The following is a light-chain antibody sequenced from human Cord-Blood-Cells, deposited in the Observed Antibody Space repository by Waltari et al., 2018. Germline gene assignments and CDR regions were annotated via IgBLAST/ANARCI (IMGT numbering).Light chain of an antibody. J-gene: IGKJ2*01. CDR1: QSVSSN. V-gene: IGKV3-15*01. Sequence: EIVMTQSPATLSVSPGERATLSCRASQSVSSNLAWYQQKPGQAPRLLIYGASTRATGIPARFSGSGSGTEFTLTISSLQSEDFAVYYCQQYNNWSYTFGQGTKQESK. CDR2: GAS. CDR3: QQYNNWSYT.